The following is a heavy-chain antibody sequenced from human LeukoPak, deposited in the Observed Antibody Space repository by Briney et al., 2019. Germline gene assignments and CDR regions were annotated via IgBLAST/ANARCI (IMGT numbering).Heavy chain of an antibody. Sequence: GGSLRLSCAASGFTFNTYSMNWVRQAPGKGLEWVSSFSGSGGGTYYADSVKGRFTISRDNSKNTLYLQMNSLRAEDTALYFCAQWSRYFDYWGQGTLVTVSS. J-gene: IGHJ4*02. D-gene: IGHD1-26*01. CDR2: FSGSGGGT. CDR3: AQWSRYFDY. CDR1: GFTFNTYS. V-gene: IGHV3-23*01.